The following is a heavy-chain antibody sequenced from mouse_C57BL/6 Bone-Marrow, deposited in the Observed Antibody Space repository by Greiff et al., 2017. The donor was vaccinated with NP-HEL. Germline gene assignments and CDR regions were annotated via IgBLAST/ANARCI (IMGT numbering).Heavy chain of an antibody. CDR2: IDPENGDT. V-gene: IGHV14-4*01. D-gene: IGHD2-4*01. J-gene: IGHJ1*03. CDR3: TTEIYYDYDGYFDV. Sequence: VQLQQSGAELVRPGASVKLSCTASGFNIKDDYMHWVKQRPEQGLEWIGWIDPENGDTEYASKFQGKATITADTSSNTAYLQLSSLTSEDTAVYYCTTEIYYDYDGYFDVWGTGTTVTVSS. CDR1: GFNIKDDY.